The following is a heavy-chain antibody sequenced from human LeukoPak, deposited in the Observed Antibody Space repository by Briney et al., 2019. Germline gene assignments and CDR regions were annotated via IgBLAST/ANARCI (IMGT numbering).Heavy chain of an antibody. CDR3: AKSEEWDPPFDY. D-gene: IGHD1-26*01. CDR2: ISYDGSNK. J-gene: IGHJ4*02. Sequence: GGSLRLSCAASGFTFSSYGMHWVRQAPGKGLEWVAVISYDGSNKYYADSVKGRFTISRDNSKNTLYLQMNSLRAEDTAVYYCAKSEEWDPPFDYWGQGTLVTVSS. V-gene: IGHV3-30*18. CDR1: GFTFSSYG.